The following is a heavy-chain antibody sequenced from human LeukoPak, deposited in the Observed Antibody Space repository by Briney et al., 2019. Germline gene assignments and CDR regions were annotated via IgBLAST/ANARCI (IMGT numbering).Heavy chain of an antibody. J-gene: IGHJ3*02. D-gene: IGHD3-16*02. CDR1: VGSFSGYY. Sequence: PSETLSLTCAVYVGSFSGYYWCWIRQPPRKGLWWVGEINHSGSTNYNPSLKSRVTISVDTSKNQFSLKLSSVTAADTAVYYCARHPYDYVWGSYHYDAFDIWGQGTMVTVSS. CDR3: ARHPYDYVWGSYHYDAFDI. V-gene: IGHV4-34*01. CDR2: INHSGST.